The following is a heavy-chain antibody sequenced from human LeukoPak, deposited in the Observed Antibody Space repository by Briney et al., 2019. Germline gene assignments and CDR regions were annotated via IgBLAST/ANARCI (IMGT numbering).Heavy chain of an antibody. D-gene: IGHD6-13*01. Sequence: ASVKVSCKASGYTFTGYYMHWVRQAPGQGLEWMGWINPNSGGTNYAQKFQGWVTMTRDTSISTAYMELSRLRSDDTAVYYCARGERYSSSWYYYWGQGTLVTVSS. V-gene: IGHV1-2*04. CDR1: GYTFTGYY. CDR2: INPNSGGT. J-gene: IGHJ4*02. CDR3: ARGERYSSSWYYY.